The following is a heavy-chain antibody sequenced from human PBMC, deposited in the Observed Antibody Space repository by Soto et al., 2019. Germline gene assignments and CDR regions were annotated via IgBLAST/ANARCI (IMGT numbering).Heavy chain of an antibody. J-gene: IGHJ4*02. V-gene: IGHV4-59*01. D-gene: IGHD2-8*01. Sequence: SETLSLTCTVSGGSISNFYWGWIRQPPGKGLEWIGYISYSGNTNYNPSLKSRVSISVDTSKNQLSLNLTSVTAADTAVYYCARAPMVLSRSYFDSWGQGTPVTVSS. CDR2: ISYSGNT. CDR1: GGSISNFY. CDR3: ARAPMVLSRSYFDS.